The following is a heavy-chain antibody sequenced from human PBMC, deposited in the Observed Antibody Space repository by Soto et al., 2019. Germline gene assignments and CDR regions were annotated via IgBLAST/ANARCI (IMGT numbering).Heavy chain of an antibody. Sequence: PSETLSLTCTVSGGSISSYYWSWIRQPAGKGLEWIGRIYTSGSTNYNPSLKSRVTMSVDTSKNQFSLKLSSVTAADTAVYYCARDRSKHRHLNWFDTWGQGTLVTVSS. J-gene: IGHJ5*02. CDR3: ARDRSKHRHLNWFDT. V-gene: IGHV4-4*07. CDR1: GGSISSYY. CDR2: IYTSGST.